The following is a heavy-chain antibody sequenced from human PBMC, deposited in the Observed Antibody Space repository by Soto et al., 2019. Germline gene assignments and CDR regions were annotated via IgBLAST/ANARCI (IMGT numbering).Heavy chain of an antibody. CDR1: GYTFTSYG. CDR2: ISAYNGNT. D-gene: IGHD6-6*01. J-gene: IGHJ4*02. V-gene: IGHV1-18*04. Sequence: GASVKVSCKASGYTFTSYGISWVRQAPGQGLEWMGWISAYNGNTNYAQKLQGRVTMTTDTSTSTAYMELRSLRSDDTAVYYCARDPPRAARPVVGDYWGQGTLVTVSS. CDR3: ARDPPRAARPVVGDY.